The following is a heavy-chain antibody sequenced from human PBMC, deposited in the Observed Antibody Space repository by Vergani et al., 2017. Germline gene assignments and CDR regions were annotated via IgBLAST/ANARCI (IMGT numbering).Heavy chain of an antibody. CDR2: IGDSDGNT. CDR1: GFTFSSYA. V-gene: IGHV3-23*01. CDR3: AKGDDSGGYYPTYFDH. D-gene: IGHD3-22*01. Sequence: EVQLLESGGGLVQPGGSLRLSCAASGFTFSSYAMSWVRQAPGKGLEWVSGIGDSDGNTYYADSVKGRFTISRDNSKNTLFLQMNRLRAEDTAVYYCAKGDDSGGYYPTYFDHWGQGTLVTVSS. J-gene: IGHJ4*02.